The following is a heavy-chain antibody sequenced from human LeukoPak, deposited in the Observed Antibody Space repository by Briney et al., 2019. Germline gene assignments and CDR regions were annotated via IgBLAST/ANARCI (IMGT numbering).Heavy chain of an antibody. CDR3: TQTDQQLVNYYYMDV. CDR2: IRSKAYGGTT. D-gene: IGHD6-13*01. CDR1: GFIFSSYA. Sequence: TGGSLRLSCAASGFIFSSYAMSWVRQAPGKGLEWVGFIRSKAYGGTTEYAASVKGRFTISRDDSKSIAYLQMNSLKTEDTAVYYCTQTDQQLVNYYYMDVWGKGTTVTVSS. V-gene: IGHV3-49*04. J-gene: IGHJ6*03.